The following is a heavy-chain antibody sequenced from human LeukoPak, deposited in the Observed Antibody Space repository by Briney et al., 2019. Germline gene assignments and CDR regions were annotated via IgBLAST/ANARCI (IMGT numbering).Heavy chain of an antibody. Sequence: PSETLSLTCTVSGGSITSYYWSYIRQPAGKGLEWIWRIHTSGSTNYNPSLKSRVTMSVDTSKNQFSLKLSSVTAADTAIYYCAREFSGTSIAARVFDSWGQGTLVTVSS. D-gene: IGHD6-6*01. J-gene: IGHJ4*02. CDR3: AREFSGTSIAARVFDS. CDR2: IHTSGST. V-gene: IGHV4-4*07. CDR1: GGSITSYY.